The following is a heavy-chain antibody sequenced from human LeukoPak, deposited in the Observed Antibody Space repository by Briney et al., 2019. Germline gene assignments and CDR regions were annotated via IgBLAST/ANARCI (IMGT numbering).Heavy chain of an antibody. CDR1: GFTFSSYW. CDR2: IKQDGSEK. CDR3: ARENPRYSYGYESYYYYMDV. D-gene: IGHD5-18*01. J-gene: IGHJ6*03. V-gene: IGHV3-7*01. Sequence: GGSLRLSCAASGFTFSSYWMSWVRQAPGKGLEWVANIKQDGSEKYYVDSVKGRFTISRDNAKNSLYLQMNSLRAEDTAVYYCARENPRYSYGYESYYYYMDVWGKGTTVTVSS.